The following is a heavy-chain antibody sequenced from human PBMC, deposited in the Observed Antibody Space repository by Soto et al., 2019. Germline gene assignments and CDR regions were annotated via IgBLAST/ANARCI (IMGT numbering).Heavy chain of an antibody. CDR3: ARGNIVVVPAAIGTWYYYYGMDV. J-gene: IGHJ6*02. V-gene: IGHV4-4*07. D-gene: IGHD2-2*02. CDR1: GGSISSYY. CDR2: IYTSGST. Sequence: PSETVSLTCTVSGGSISSYYWSWIRQPAGKGLEWIGRIYTSGSTNYNPSLKSRVTMSVDTSKNQFSLKLSSVTAADTAVYYCARGNIVVVPAAIGTWYYYYGMDVWGQGTTVTVSS.